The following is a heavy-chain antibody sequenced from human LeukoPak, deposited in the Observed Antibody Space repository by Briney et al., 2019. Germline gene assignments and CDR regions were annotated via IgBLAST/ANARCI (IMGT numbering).Heavy chain of an antibody. CDR3: ARDGTHYSSSTSCYISEGWFDP. V-gene: IGHV4-59*01. D-gene: IGHD2-2*01. Sequence: SETLSLTCTVSGGSISSFYWSWIRQPPGKGLEWIGYIYYSGSTNYNPSLKSRVTISVDTSKNQFSLKLSSVTAADTAVYYCARDGTHYSSSTSCYISEGWFDPWGQGTLVTVSS. CDR1: GGSISSFY. CDR2: IYYSGST. J-gene: IGHJ5*02.